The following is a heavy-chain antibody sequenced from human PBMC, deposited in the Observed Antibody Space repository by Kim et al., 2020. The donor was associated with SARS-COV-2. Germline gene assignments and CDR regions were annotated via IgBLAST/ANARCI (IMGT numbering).Heavy chain of an antibody. V-gene: IGHV1-18*01. D-gene: IGHD6-25*01. CDR3: VRHGGGDDY. J-gene: IGHJ4*02. CDR1: GYTFSTYG. Sequence: ASMKVSCKASGYTFSTYGINWVRQAPGQGLEWMGWFTAYNSATNYAQKFQDRVTMTTDTSTSTAYMELRSLRSDDTAVYYCVRHGGGDDYWGQGTLVTVSS. CDR2: FTAYNSAT.